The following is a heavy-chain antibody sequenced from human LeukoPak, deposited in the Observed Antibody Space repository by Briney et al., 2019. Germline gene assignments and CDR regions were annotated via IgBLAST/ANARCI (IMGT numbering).Heavy chain of an antibody. Sequence: SETLSLTCTVSSVSISSGGYYWSWIRQHPGKGLEWIGYIYYSGSTYYNPSLKSRVTISVDTSKKQFSLKLSSVTAADTAVYYCARDVYDFWGGYRYGMDVWGQGTTVTVSS. CDR2: IYYSGST. V-gene: IGHV4-31*03. CDR3: ARDVYDFWGGYRYGMDV. D-gene: IGHD3-3*01. J-gene: IGHJ6*02. CDR1: SVSISSGGYY.